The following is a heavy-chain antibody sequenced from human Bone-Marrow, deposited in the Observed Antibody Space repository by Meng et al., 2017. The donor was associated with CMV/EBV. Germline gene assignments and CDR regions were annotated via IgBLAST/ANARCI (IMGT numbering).Heavy chain of an antibody. CDR1: GFTFSNYE. CDR2: ISSSSSYI. V-gene: IGHV3-21*01. Sequence: GESLKISCAASGFTFSNYEMNWVRQAPGKGLEWVSSISSSSSYIYYADSVKGRFTISRDNAKNSLYLQMNSLRAEDTAVYYCARVGPPVAFDIWGQGTMVTVSS. D-gene: IGHD3-16*01. CDR3: ARVGPPVAFDI. J-gene: IGHJ3*02.